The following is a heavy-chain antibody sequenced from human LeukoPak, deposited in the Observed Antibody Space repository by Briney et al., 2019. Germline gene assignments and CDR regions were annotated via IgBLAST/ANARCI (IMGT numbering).Heavy chain of an antibody. J-gene: IGHJ6*04. Sequence: GGSLRLSCAASGFSFSSYNMNWVRQTPGKGLEWVSYISSSGSTIYYADSVEGRFTISRDNAKNSLYLQMNSLRAEDTAVYYCARDGTPIHSSGWVYMDVWGKGTTVTISS. V-gene: IGHV3-48*03. CDR1: GFSFSSYN. D-gene: IGHD6-25*01. CDR2: ISSSGSTI. CDR3: ARDGTPIHSSGWVYMDV.